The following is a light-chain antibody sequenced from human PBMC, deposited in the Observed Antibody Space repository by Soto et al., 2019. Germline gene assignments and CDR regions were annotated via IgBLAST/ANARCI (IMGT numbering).Light chain of an antibody. Sequence: EIVLTQYPGTLSLSPGERATLSCRASQSVSSSYLAWYQQKPGQAPRLLLYGASSRATGIPDRFSGSGSGTDFALTISRLEPEDFAVYYCQQYGDSPNTFGQGTKLEIK. CDR1: QSVSSSY. CDR2: GAS. J-gene: IGKJ2*01. CDR3: QQYGDSPNT. V-gene: IGKV3-20*01.